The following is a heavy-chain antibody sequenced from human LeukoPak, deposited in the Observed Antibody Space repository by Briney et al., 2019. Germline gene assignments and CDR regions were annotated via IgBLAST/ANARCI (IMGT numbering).Heavy chain of an antibody. CDR2: INPSGGST. CDR3: ARRTSAAGMGFDY. Sequence: GASVKVSCKASGYTFSSYCMHWVRQAPGQGLEWMGIINPSGGSTNYAQKFQGRITMTRDTSTSTVYMELSSLRSEDTAVYYCARRTSAAGMGFDYWGQGTLVTVSS. D-gene: IGHD6-13*01. CDR1: GYTFSSYC. V-gene: IGHV1-46*01. J-gene: IGHJ4*02.